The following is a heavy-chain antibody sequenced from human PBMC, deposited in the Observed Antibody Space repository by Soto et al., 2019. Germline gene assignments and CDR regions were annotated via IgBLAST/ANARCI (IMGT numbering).Heavy chain of an antibody. J-gene: IGHJ2*01. CDR1: GYTFTDYG. V-gene: IGHV1-3*01. D-gene: IGHD1-26*01. CDR3: ARGGSLYWYFDL. Sequence: ASVKVSCKASGYTFTDYGLHWVRQAPGQRLEWMGWINAGNGHAKYSQNFKGRVTMTRDTSATTAYMELHSLRSEDTAVYYCARGGSLYWYFDLWGRGTLVTVSS. CDR2: INAGNGHA.